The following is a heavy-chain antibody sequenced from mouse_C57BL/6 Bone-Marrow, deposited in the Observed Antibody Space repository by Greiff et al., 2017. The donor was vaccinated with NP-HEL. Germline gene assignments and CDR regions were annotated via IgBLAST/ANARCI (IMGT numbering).Heavy chain of an antibody. J-gene: IGHJ3*01. CDR3: ARNYGSSAWFAY. CDR2: IYPGSGST. D-gene: IGHD1-1*01. Sequence: VQLVESGAELVKPGASVKMSCKASGYTFTSYWITWVKQRPGQGLEWIGDIYPGSGSTNYNEKFKSKATLTVDTSSSTAYMQLSSLTSEDSAVYYCARNYGSSAWFAYWGQGTLVTVSA. V-gene: IGHV1-55*01. CDR1: GYTFTSYW.